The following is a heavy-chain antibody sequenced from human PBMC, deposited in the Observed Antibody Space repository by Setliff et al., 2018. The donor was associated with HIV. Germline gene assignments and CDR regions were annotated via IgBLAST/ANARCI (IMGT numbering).Heavy chain of an antibody. CDR3: VRNSFDYVEEE. D-gene: IGHD3-9*01. CDR2: IYYSGSS. J-gene: IGHJ4*02. V-gene: IGHV4-31*03. CDR1: GDSVNSYNYY. Sequence: SETLSLTCKVSGDSVNSYNYYWSWIRKHPGKGLEWIGYIYYSGSSYYNPSVRSRVIMSLDTSENHFSPKLSSVTAADTAVYYCVRNSFDYVEEEWGQGTQVTVSS.